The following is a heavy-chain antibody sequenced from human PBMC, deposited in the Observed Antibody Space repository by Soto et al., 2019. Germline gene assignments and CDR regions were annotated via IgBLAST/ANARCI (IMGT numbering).Heavy chain of an antibody. J-gene: IGHJ5*02. Sequence: SETLSLTCTVSGGSITSYYWIWIRQPPGKGLEWIGYIYYSGSTNYNPSLKSRVTISVDTSKNQFSLKLSSVTAADTAVYYCARDATEVGSSFYNWFDPWVQGTLVTVSS. CDR2: IYYSGST. CDR1: GGSITSYY. D-gene: IGHD6-13*01. V-gene: IGHV4-59*12. CDR3: ARDATEVGSSFYNWFDP.